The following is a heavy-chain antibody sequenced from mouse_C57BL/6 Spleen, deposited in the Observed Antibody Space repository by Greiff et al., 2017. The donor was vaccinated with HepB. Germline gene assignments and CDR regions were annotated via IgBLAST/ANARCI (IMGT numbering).Heavy chain of an antibody. V-gene: IGHV1-26*01. CDR2: INPNNGGT. J-gene: IGHJ2*01. CDR3: ARPFYYDYDRDGGTDY. Sequence: EVKLMESGPELVKPGASVKISCKASGYTFTDYYMNWVKQSNRKSLEWIGDINPNNGGTSYNQKFKGKATLTVDKSSSTAYMECHSLTAEDSADYYCARPFYYDYDRDGGTDYWGHGTTLTVSS. CDR1: GYTFTDYY. D-gene: IGHD2-4*01.